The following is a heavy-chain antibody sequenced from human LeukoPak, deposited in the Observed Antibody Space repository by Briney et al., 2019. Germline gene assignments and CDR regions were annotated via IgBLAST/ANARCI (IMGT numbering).Heavy chain of an antibody. CDR2: ISYDGSDK. V-gene: IGHV3-30*03. Sequence: PGGSLRLSCAASGFTFSDYSIHWVRQAPGKGLDWVAVISYDGSDKYYADSVKGRFTISRDNSKNTLYLQMNSLRAEDTAVYYCARESEYYYDSSGYYPKGSDYWGQGTLVTVSS. J-gene: IGHJ4*02. D-gene: IGHD3-22*01. CDR1: GFTFSDYS. CDR3: ARESEYYYDSSGYYPKGSDY.